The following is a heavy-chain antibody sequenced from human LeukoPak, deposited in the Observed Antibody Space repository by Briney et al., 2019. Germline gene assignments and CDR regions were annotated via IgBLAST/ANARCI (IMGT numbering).Heavy chain of an antibody. V-gene: IGHV4-34*01. CDR2: INHSGST. Sequence: SETLSLTCSVYGGSFSGYYWSWIRQPPGKGLEWIGEINHSGSTNYNPSLKSRVTISVDTSKNQFSLKLSSVTAADTAVYYCARAKWLAPDFDYWGQGTLVTVSS. J-gene: IGHJ4*02. D-gene: IGHD6-19*01. CDR3: ARAKWLAPDFDY. CDR1: GGSFSGYY.